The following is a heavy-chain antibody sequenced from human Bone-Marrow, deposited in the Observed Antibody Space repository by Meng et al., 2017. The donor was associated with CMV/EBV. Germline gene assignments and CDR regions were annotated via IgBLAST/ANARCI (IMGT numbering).Heavy chain of an antibody. Sequence: GESLKISCAASGFTFSSFAMHWVRQAPGKGLEWVALISYDGSNKYYADSVKGRFTISRDNSKNTLYLQMNSLRAEDTAVYYCARDASGYSYGYDNWFDPWGQGTLVTVSS. D-gene: IGHD5-18*01. J-gene: IGHJ5*02. CDR2: ISYDGSNK. CDR3: ARDASGYSYGYDNWFDP. V-gene: IGHV3-30-3*01. CDR1: GFTFSSFA.